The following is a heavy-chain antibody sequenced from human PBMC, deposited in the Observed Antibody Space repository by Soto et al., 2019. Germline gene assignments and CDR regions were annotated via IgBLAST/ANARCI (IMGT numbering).Heavy chain of an antibody. CDR2: IKQDGSQK. D-gene: IGHD3-16*01. Sequence: EVHLVESGGGLVQPGGSLRLSCATSGFTFSRYWMSWVRQPPGKGLEWVANIKQDGSQKNYVDSVKGRFTISRDNAKNSLFLQMNSLRAEDTAVYYCAPRVYDYGWGATDDWGQGTLVTVSS. CDR1: GFTFSRYW. V-gene: IGHV3-7*05. J-gene: IGHJ4*02. CDR3: APRVYDYGWGATDD.